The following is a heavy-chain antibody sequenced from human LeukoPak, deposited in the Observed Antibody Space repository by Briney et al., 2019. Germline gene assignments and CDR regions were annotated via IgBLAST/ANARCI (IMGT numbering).Heavy chain of an antibody. CDR2: IRYDGSNK. Sequence: GGSPRLSCAASGFTFSSYGMHWVRQAPGKGLEWVAFIRYDGSNKYYADSVKGRFTISRDNSKNTLYLQMNSLRAEDTAVYYCAKDGSGSYPFRYWGQGTLVTVSS. J-gene: IGHJ4*02. V-gene: IGHV3-30*02. CDR3: AKDGSGSYPFRY. CDR1: GFTFSSYG. D-gene: IGHD3-10*01.